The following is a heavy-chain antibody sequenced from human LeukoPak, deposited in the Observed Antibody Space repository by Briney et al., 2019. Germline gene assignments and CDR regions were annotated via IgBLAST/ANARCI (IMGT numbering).Heavy chain of an antibody. Sequence: GGSLRLSCAASGFTFSSYGMSWVRQAPGKGLEWVSGINWNGGSTGYADSVKGRFTISRDNAKNSLYLQMNSLRAEDTALYYCARTRTVSDAFDIWGQGTMVTVSS. CDR1: GFTFSSYG. CDR3: ARTRTVSDAFDI. CDR2: INWNGGST. V-gene: IGHV3-20*04. J-gene: IGHJ3*02. D-gene: IGHD1-14*01.